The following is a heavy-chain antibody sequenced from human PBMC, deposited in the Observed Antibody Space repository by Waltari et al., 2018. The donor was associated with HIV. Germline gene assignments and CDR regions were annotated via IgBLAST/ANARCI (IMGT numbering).Heavy chain of an antibody. Sequence: EVQLVESGGGLVQPGGSLRLSCTASEFTFNNYWMTWGRQAPGKGRGWVAKIKQDESEKYYVDPVKGRFTISRDNAKNSLFLQRNSLRAEDTAVYYCAREALYDSSGYYFDYWGQGTLVTVSS. V-gene: IGHV3-7*01. CDR2: IKQDESEK. D-gene: IGHD3-22*01. J-gene: IGHJ4*02. CDR3: AREALYDSSGYYFDY. CDR1: EFTFNNYW.